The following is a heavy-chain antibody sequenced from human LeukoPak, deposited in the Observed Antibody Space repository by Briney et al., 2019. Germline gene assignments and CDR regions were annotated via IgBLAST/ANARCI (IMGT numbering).Heavy chain of an antibody. CDR1: GFTFSSYA. CDR3: ARDPLRYSYGYQGAFDI. D-gene: IGHD5-18*01. CDR2: ISYDGSNK. V-gene: IGHV3-30-3*01. J-gene: IGHJ3*02. Sequence: GRSLRLSCAASGFTFSSYAMHWVRQAPGKGLEWVAVISYDGSNKYYADSVKGRFTISRDNSKTTLYLQMNSLRAEATAVYYCARDPLRYSYGYQGAFDIWGQGTMVTVSS.